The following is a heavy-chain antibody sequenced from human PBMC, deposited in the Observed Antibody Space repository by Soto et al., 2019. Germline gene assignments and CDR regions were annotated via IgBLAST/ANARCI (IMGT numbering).Heavy chain of an antibody. CDR3: XRVGGGLASLGYYGMDV. Sequence: QVQLVQSGAEVKKTGASVKVSCKASGYTFIGYYIHWVRQAPGQGLEWMGWINPNSGGTNYAQRFQGWVTMTRDRSLSTAYMELSRLKCDDTAVXXXXRVGGGLASLGYYGMDVWGQGTTVTVXS. CDR1: GYTFIGYY. V-gene: IGHV1-2*04. D-gene: IGHD3-10*01. CDR2: INPNSGGT. J-gene: IGHJ6*02.